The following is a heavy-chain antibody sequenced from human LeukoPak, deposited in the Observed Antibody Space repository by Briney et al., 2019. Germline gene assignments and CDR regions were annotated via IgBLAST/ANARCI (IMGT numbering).Heavy chain of an antibody. CDR2: ISYDGSNK. CDR3: ARAKPKGYCSGGSCASFDP. D-gene: IGHD2-15*01. J-gene: IGHJ5*02. CDR1: GFTFSSYA. V-gene: IGHV3-30*04. Sequence: PGGSLRLSCAASGFTFSSYAMHWVRQAPGKGLEWVAVISYDGSNKYYADSVKGRFTISRDNSKNTLYLQMNSLRAEDTAVYYCARAKPKGYCSGGSCASFDPWGQGTLVTVSS.